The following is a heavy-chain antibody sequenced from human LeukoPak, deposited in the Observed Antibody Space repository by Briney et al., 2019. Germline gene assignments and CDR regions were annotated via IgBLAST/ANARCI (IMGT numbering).Heavy chain of an antibody. V-gene: IGHV4-39*01. D-gene: IGHD2-2*02. J-gene: IGHJ4*02. CDR1: GFTFSSYE. CDR2: IYYSGST. CDR3: ARRCSSTSCYKAGDY. Sequence: PGGSLRLSCAASGFTFSSYEMNWVRQAPGKGLEWIGSIYYSGSTYYNPSLKSRVTISVDTSKNQFSLKLSSVTAADTAVYYCARRCSSTSCYKAGDYWGQGTLVTVSS.